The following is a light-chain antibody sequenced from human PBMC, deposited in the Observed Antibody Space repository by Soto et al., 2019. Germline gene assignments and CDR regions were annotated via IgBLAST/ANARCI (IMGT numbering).Light chain of an antibody. CDR1: QVISSY. CDR2: AAS. Sequence: DIQLTQSPSFLSASVGDRVTITCRASQVISSYLAWYQQKPGQAPKLLIYAASTLQSGVASRFSGSGSGTEFTLTISSLPPEDVATYYFLRLNSYPYTFGQGTKLESK. J-gene: IGKJ2*01. CDR3: LRLNSYPYT. V-gene: IGKV1-9*01.